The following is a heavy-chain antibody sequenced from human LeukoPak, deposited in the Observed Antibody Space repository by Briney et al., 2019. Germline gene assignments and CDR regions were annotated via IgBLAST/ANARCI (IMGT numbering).Heavy chain of an antibody. CDR2: MNPNSGNT. D-gene: IGHD3-22*01. Sequence: ASVKVSCKASGYTFTSYDINWVRQATGQGLEWMGWMNPNSGNTGYAQKFQGRVTMTRNTSISTAYMELSSLRSDDTAVYYCARWSDRSGYYDYWGQGTLVTVSS. J-gene: IGHJ4*02. CDR3: ARWSDRSGYYDY. V-gene: IGHV1-8*01. CDR1: GYTFTSYD.